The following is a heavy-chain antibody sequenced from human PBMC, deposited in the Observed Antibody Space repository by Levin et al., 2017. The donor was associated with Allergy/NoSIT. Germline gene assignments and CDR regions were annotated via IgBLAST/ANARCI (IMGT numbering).Heavy chain of an antibody. CDR3: ARDNKDESDGRPDYYYYGMDV. Sequence: GGSLRLSCAASGFTFSSYEMNWVRQVPGKGLEWISYISSSGSTIVYADPVKGRFTVSRDNAENSLFLQMNSLRSDDRAVYYCARDNKDESDGRPDYYYYGMDVWGQGTTVIVS. CDR1: GFTFSSYE. CDR2: ISSSGSTI. V-gene: IGHV3-48*03. D-gene: IGHD5-18*01. J-gene: IGHJ6*02.